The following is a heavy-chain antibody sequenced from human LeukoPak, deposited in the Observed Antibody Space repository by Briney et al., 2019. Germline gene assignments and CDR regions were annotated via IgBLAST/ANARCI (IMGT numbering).Heavy chain of an antibody. Sequence: SETLSLTYAVYGGSFSGYYWSWIRQPPGKGLEWIGEINHSGSTNYTPSLKSRVTISVDTSKNQFSLKLSCVTAADTAVYYCARVGSSSWYRYYYYMDVWGKGTTVTVSS. J-gene: IGHJ6*03. D-gene: IGHD6-13*01. CDR2: INHSGST. V-gene: IGHV4-34*01. CDR1: GGSFSGYY. CDR3: ARVGSSSWYRYYYYMDV.